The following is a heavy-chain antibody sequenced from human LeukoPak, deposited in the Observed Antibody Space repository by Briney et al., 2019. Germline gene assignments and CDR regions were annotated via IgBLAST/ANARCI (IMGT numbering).Heavy chain of an antibody. D-gene: IGHD6-13*01. V-gene: IGHV4-31*03. CDR3: ARQEGIAAAGYFDY. Sequence: SSETLSLTCTVSGGSISSGGYYWSWIRQHPGKGLEWIGYIYYSGSTYYNPSLKSRVTISVDTSKNQFSLKLSSVTAADTAVYYCARQEGIAAAGYFDYWGQGTLVTVSS. J-gene: IGHJ4*02. CDR2: IYYSGST. CDR1: GGSISSGGYY.